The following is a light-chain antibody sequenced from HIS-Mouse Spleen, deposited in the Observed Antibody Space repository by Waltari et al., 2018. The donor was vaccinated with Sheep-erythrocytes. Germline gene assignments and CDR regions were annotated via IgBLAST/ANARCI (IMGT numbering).Light chain of an antibody. CDR1: SSDVGGYNY. Sequence: QSALTQPRPVSGSPGQSVPISCTGTSSDVGGYNYVSWYQQHPGKAPKLMIYDVSKRPSGVPDRFSGSKSGNTASLTISGLQAEDEADYYCCSYAGSYNVVFGGGTKLTVL. CDR2: DVS. CDR3: CSYAGSYNVV. V-gene: IGLV2-11*01. J-gene: IGLJ2*01.